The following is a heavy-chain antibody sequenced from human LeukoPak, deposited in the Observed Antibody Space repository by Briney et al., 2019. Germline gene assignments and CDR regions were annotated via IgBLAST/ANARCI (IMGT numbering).Heavy chain of an antibody. CDR3: ARDGGSGIDY. D-gene: IGHD3-10*01. Sequence: GRSLRLSRAASGFSLTTYGTHWLRQAPGKGLEWVGGIWYDGSRKFYGDSVKGRFTVSRDTFENTMYLQMNSLRVEDTAVYYCARDGGSGIDYWGQGPLVTVSS. V-gene: IGHV3-33*01. CDR2: IWYDGSRK. J-gene: IGHJ4*02. CDR1: GFSLTTYG.